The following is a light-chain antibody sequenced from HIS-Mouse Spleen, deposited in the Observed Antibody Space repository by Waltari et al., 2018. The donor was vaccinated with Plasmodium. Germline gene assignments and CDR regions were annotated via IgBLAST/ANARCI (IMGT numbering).Light chain of an antibody. V-gene: IGKV1-9*01. CDR3: QQLNSYPLT. J-gene: IGKJ4*01. Sequence: DIQLTQSPSFLSASVGARVTITCRARQGISSYLAWYQQKPGKAPKLLIYAASTLPSGVPSSFSGSGSGTEFTLTISSLQPEDFATYYCQQLNSYPLTFGGGTKVEIK. CDR1: QGISSY. CDR2: AAS.